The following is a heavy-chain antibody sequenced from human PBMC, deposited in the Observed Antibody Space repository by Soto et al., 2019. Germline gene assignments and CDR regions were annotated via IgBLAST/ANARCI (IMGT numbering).Heavy chain of an antibody. D-gene: IGHD3-16*01. CDR1: GGSIRSNTW. V-gene: IGHV4-4*02. J-gene: IGHJ4*02. CDR3: AAGARFGHQAFNY. CDR2: IYHSGST. Sequence: QVHLQESGPGLVKPSGTLSLNCAVSGGSIRSNTWWSWVRQPPGKGLEWIGEIYHSGSTNDNPSLNGRVSISVDKSQNQFSLNLTSVSAADTAVYYCAAGARFGHQAFNYWGQGILVPVSS.